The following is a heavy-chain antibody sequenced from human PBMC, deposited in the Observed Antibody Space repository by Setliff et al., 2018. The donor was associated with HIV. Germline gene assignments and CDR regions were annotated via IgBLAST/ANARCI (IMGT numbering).Heavy chain of an antibody. J-gene: IGHJ3*02. CDR2: LSGTSPTI. Sequence: GGSLSLSCAASGFSFSGYYMYWIRQAPGKGLEWVSSLSGTSPTIYLADSVKGRFTISRDNAQNSLYLHMNSLRAEDTAIYYCVKTNSGWNDAFAIWGQGTRVTVSS. CDR3: VKTNSGWNDAFAI. V-gene: IGHV3-11*01. CDR1: GFSFSGYY. D-gene: IGHD6-19*01.